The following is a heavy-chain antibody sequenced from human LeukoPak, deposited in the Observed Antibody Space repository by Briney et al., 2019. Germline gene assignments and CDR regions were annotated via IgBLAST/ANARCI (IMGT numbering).Heavy chain of an antibody. D-gene: IGHD4-17*01. V-gene: IGHV3-23*01. CDR3: AKDLNGDDVVDY. J-gene: IGHJ4*02. Sequence: QTGGSLRLSCAASGFTFSNYAMNWVRQAPGKGLEWVSGISRSGGSTYYADSVKGRFTISRDNAKNTMYLQMNSLRLEDTAVYYCAKDLNGDDVVDYWGQGTLVTVSS. CDR2: ISRSGGST. CDR1: GFTFSNYA.